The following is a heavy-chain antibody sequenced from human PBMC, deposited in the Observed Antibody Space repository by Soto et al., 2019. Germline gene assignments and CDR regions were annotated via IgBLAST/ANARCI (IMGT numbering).Heavy chain of an antibody. D-gene: IGHD6-19*01. CDR1: GFIVTTNY. J-gene: IGHJ5*01. CDR3: ARGYGSSVWFDC. CDR2: THSDGTT. Sequence: EVQLVESGGGLIQPGGSLRLSCAASGFIVTTNYMTWVRQAPGKGLEWVSLTHSDGTTYYADSVKGRFTISRDNSKNTLYPQMNSLRAEDTAVYRCARGYGSSVWFDCWGQGTLVTVSS. V-gene: IGHV3-53*01.